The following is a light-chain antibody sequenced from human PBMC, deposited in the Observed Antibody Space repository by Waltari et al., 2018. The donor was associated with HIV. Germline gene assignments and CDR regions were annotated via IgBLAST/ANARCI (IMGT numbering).Light chain of an antibody. Sequence: EIVMTQSPASLSMSLGERATISSRASQSAGNELAWYYHRPGQSPRRLLYAASTTATRIPARFSGSGSGTEFTLTISSLQPEDFALYYCQQYDNWPPRFGQGTKVDIK. CDR1: QSAGNE. CDR3: QQYDNWPPR. CDR2: AAS. V-gene: IGKV3-15*01. J-gene: IGKJ1*01.